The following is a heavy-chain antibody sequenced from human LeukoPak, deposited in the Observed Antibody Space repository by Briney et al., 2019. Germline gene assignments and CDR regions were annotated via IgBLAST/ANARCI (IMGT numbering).Heavy chain of an antibody. CDR1: GYTFTSYG. V-gene: IGHV1-18*01. D-gene: IGHD3-9*01. CDR2: ISAYNGNT. J-gene: IGHJ4*02. Sequence: GASVKVSCKASGYTFTSYGISWVRQAPGQGLEWMGRISAYNGNTNYAQKLQGRVTMTTDTSTSTAYMELRSLRSDDTAVYYCARDHYDILTGYSHRDYWGQGTLVTVSS. CDR3: ARDHYDILTGYSHRDY.